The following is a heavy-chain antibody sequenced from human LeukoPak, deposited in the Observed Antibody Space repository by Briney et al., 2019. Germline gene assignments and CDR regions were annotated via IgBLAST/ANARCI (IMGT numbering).Heavy chain of an antibody. CDR2: GDGDGSHS. V-gene: IGHV3-74*03. D-gene: IGHD1-26*01. CDR1: GFTLGNYW. Sequence: GGSLRLSCAASGFTLGNYWMHWVRQAPGKGLVWVSRGDGDGSHSTYADSLKGRFTISRDNSKNTLYLQMNSLSAEDTAVYYCAKRGDSGSYPYYFDNWGQGTLVTVSS. J-gene: IGHJ4*02. CDR3: AKRGDSGSYPYYFDN.